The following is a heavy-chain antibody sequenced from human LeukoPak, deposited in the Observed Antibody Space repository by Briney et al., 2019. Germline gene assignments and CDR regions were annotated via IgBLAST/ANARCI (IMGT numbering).Heavy chain of an antibody. V-gene: IGHV3-48*01. CDR3: ARVRSSGWSFDY. CDR2: ISSGSSTI. D-gene: IGHD6-25*01. Sequence: GGSLRLSCAASGFSFSTYSMNWVRQAPGKGLEWVSYISSGSSTIYYADSVKGRFTISRDNAKNSLYLQMNSLRAEDTALYYCARVRSSGWSFDYWGQGTLVTVSS. CDR1: GFSFSTYS. J-gene: IGHJ4*02.